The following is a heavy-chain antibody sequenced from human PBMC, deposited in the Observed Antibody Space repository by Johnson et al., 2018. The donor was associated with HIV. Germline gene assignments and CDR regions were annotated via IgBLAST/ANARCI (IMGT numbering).Heavy chain of an antibody. J-gene: IGHJ3*01. CDR2: ISSYG. D-gene: IGHD3-22*01. V-gene: IGHV3-30*04. Sequence: QVQLVESGGGVVQPGRSLRLSCAASGFTFSSYAMHWVRQAPGNGLEWVAVISSYGDSVKGRFTISRDNSKNTFDLQMTSLGVEDTAVYYCARDSSPGSLISGYYDACDVWGQGTMVTVSS. CDR1: GFTFSSYA. CDR3: ARDSSPGSLISGYYDACDV.